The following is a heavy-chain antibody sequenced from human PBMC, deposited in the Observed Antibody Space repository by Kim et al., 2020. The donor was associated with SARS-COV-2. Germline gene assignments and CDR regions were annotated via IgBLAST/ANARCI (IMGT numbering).Heavy chain of an antibody. CDR1: GGSISSGGYY. Sequence: SETLSLTCTVSGGSISSGGYYWSWIRQHPGKGLEWIGYIYYSGSTYYNPSLKSRVTISVDTSKNQFSLKLSSVTAADTAVYYCARWASYGDRPNWFDPWGQGTLVTVSS. V-gene: IGHV4-31*03. D-gene: IGHD4-17*01. CDR3: ARWASYGDRPNWFDP. CDR2: IYYSGST. J-gene: IGHJ5*02.